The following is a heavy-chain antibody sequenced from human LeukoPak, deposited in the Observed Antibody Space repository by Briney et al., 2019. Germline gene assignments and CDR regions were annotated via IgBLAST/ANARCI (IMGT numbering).Heavy chain of an antibody. CDR2: IYYSGYT. J-gene: IGHJ4*02. Sequence: SETLSLTCTVSGGSISSSTYYWGWIRQPPGKGLEWIGSIYYSGYTYYNPSLESRVTISVDTSKNQFSLKLSSVTAADTAVYYCARHPQEVDTAMVDYWGQGTLVTVSS. D-gene: IGHD5-18*01. V-gene: IGHV4-39*01. CDR1: GGSISSSTYY. CDR3: ARHPQEVDTAMVDY.